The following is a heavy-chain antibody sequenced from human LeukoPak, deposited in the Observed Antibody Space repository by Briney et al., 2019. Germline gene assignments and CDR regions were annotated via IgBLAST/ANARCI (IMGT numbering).Heavy chain of an antibody. Sequence: SVKVSCKASGGTFSSYTISWVRQAPGQGLEWMGGIIPILGIANYAQKFQGRVTITADTSTSTAYMELRSLRSDDTAVYYCARDLALRLGELSLSHFDYWGQGTLVTVSS. V-gene: IGHV1-69*10. D-gene: IGHD3-16*02. J-gene: IGHJ4*02. CDR3: ARDLALRLGELSLSHFDY. CDR1: GGTFSSYT. CDR2: IIPILGIA.